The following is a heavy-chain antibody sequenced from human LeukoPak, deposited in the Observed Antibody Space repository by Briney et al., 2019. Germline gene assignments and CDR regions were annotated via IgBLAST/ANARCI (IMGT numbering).Heavy chain of an antibody. Sequence: GGSLRLSCAASGFTVSGNYMSWVRQAPGKGRDWVSGIYSGCSTYYADSVQASFTISRDNSKHTLYLQMNSLRAEDTAVYYCAGISQWGQGTLVTVSS. CDR2: IYSGCST. J-gene: IGHJ4*02. CDR1: GFTVSGNY. CDR3: AGISQ. V-gene: IGHV3-66*01.